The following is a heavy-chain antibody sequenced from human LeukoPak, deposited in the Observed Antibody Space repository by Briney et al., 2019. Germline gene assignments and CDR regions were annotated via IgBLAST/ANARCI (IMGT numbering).Heavy chain of an antibody. V-gene: IGHV3-74*01. CDR1: GFTFSSYW. CDR3: ARASRGYRYGDFDY. J-gene: IGHJ4*02. Sequence: GGSLRLSCAASGFTFSSYWMHWVRQAPGKGPVWVSRINSDGSSISYADSVKGRFTISRDNAKKTSYLQMNSLRAEDTAVYYCARASRGYRYGDFDYWGQGTLVTVSS. D-gene: IGHD5-18*01. CDR2: INSDGSSI.